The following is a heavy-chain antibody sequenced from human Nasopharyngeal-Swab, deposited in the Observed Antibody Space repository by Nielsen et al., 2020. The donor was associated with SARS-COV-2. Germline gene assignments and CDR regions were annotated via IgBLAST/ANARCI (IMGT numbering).Heavy chain of an antibody. D-gene: IGHD1-26*01. J-gene: IGHJ4*02. Sequence: GGSLRLSCAASGFTFSNAWMSWVRQAPGKGLEWVSAISGSGGSTYYADSVKGRFTISRDNSKNTLYLQMNSLRAEDTAVYYCAKDRGVGALDYWGQGTLVTVSS. CDR2: ISGSGGST. CDR3: AKDRGVGALDY. CDR1: GFTFSNAW. V-gene: IGHV3-23*01.